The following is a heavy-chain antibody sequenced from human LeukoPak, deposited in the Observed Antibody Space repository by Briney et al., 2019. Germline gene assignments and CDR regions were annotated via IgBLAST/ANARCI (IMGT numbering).Heavy chain of an antibody. Sequence: SETLSLTCTVSGGSISSSSYYWGWIRQPPGKGLEWIGSIYYSGSTYYNPSLKSRVTISVDTSKNQFSLKLSSVTAADTAVYYCARVQAVVVPAAMSWGRTGTLQNDQFDYWGQGTLVTVSS. J-gene: IGHJ4*02. V-gene: IGHV4-39*07. CDR3: ARVQAVVVPAAMSWGRTGTLQNDQFDY. CDR2: IYYSGST. D-gene: IGHD2-2*01. CDR1: GGSISSSSYY.